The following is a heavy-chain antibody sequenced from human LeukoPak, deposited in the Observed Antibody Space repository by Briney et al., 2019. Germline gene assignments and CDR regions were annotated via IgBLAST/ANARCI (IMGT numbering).Heavy chain of an antibody. CDR2: IIPIFGTA. D-gene: IGHD6-19*01. Sequence: GAPVKVSCKASGYTFTGYYMHWVRQAPGQGLEWMGGIIPIFGTANYAQKFQGRVTITADESTSTAYMELSSLRSEDTAVYYCARVPPSSGWYPLRYYFDYWGQGTLVTVSS. CDR3: ARVPPSSGWYPLRYYFDY. CDR1: GYTFTGYY. V-gene: IGHV1-69*13. J-gene: IGHJ4*02.